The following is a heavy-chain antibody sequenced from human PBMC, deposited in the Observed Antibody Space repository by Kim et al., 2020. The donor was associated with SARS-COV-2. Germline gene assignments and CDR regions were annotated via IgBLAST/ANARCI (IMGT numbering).Heavy chain of an antibody. V-gene: IGHV3-23*01. CDR2: ISGSGENT. D-gene: IGHD3-22*01. J-gene: IGHJ3*01. Sequence: GGSLRLSCAASRFTFRNYAMTWVRRAPGKGLEWVSAISGSGENTYYADSVKGRFTISRDNSKNTLFLQMNSLRVEDTAIYYCAKDRYFDSSAYYGDALDLWAKGQWSPSLQ. CDR3: AKDRYFDSSAYYGDALDL. CDR1: RFTFRNYA.